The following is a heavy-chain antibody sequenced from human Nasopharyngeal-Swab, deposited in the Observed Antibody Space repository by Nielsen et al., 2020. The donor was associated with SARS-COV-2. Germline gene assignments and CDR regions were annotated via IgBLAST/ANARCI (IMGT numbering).Heavy chain of an antibody. V-gene: IGHV4-39*02. CDR1: GGSISSGSYY. D-gene: IGHD4-17*01. CDR2: IYYSGRT. CDR3: ARVPSDYGDPAGFDY. Sequence: SETLSLTCTVSGGSISSGSYYWGWIRQPPGKGLEWIGYIYYSGRTYYNPSLESRVSMSVDTSKNHFSLKVSSVTAADTAVHYCARVPSDYGDPAGFDYWGQGILVTVSS. J-gene: IGHJ4*02.